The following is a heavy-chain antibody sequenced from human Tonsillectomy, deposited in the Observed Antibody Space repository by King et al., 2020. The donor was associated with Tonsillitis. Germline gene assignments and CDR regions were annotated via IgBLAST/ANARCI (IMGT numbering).Heavy chain of an antibody. V-gene: IGHV3-7*01. Sequence: EVQLVESGGGLVQPGGSLRLSCAASGFTFSSYWMSWVRQAPGKGLEWVANIKQDGSQKYYVDSVKGRFTISRDNAEKSLYMQMNSLRTQDTAVYYCASYSFTIPPPSNIYGSGEKFDYWGQGTRVTVSS. CDR2: IKQDGSQK. J-gene: IGHJ4*02. CDR3: ASYSFTIPPPSNIYGSGEKFDY. CDR1: GFTFSSYW. D-gene: IGHD3-10*01.